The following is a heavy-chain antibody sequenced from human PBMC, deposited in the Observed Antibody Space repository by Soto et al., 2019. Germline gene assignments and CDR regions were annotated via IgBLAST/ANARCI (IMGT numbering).Heavy chain of an antibody. J-gene: IGHJ4*02. CDR3: GKVVVAATRHTDFDS. D-gene: IGHD2-15*01. Sequence: LSLTCTVSGGSINSKNYYWAWIRQPPGKGLAWIASIYYDGSTYYNTSLKSRVTISRDTSKNQFSLRLTSMTAADTAVYYCGKVVVAATRHTDFDSWGQGTLVTVSS. CDR1: GGSINSKNYY. V-gene: IGHV4-39*01. CDR2: IYYDGST.